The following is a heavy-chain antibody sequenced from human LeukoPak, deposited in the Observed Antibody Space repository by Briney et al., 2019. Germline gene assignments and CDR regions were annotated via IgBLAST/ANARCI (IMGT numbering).Heavy chain of an antibody. J-gene: IGHJ6*03. V-gene: IGHV4-34*01. CDR2: INHSGST. CDR3: ARGSTVTTFLTIALSNYYYYYMDV. D-gene: IGHD4-17*01. Sequence: SETLSLTCAVYGGSFSGYYWSWIRQPPGKGLEWIGEINHSGSTNYNPSLKSRVTISVDTSKNQFSLKLSSVTAADTAVYYCARGSTVTTFLTIALSNYYYYYMDVWGKGTTVTVSS. CDR1: GGSFSGYY.